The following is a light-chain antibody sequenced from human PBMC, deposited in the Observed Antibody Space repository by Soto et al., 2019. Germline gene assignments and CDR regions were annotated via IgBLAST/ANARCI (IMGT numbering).Light chain of an antibody. CDR2: YNN. CDR1: SSNIGSNF. Sequence: QSVLTQPPSASGTPGQRVTISCSGSSSNIGSNFVYWYRQVPGTAPKLLIYYNNERPSGVPDRVSGSKSGTSASLAISGLRSEDEADYYCATWDDSLSGHWVFGGGTKLTVL. CDR3: ATWDDSLSGHWV. J-gene: IGLJ3*02. V-gene: IGLV1-47*02.